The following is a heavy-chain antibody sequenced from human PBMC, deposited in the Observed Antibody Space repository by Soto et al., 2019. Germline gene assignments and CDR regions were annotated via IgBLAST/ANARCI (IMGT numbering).Heavy chain of an antibody. D-gene: IGHD2-15*01. CDR1: GFTFSSYS. J-gene: IGHJ5*02. CDR3: VRDVGYCSGGGWYAWFDP. V-gene: IGHV3-48*01. Sequence: EVQLVESGGGLVQPGGSLRLSCAASGFTFSSYSINWIRQAPGKGLELVSFISYTGGSTIYYADSVKGRFTISRDNAKNSVYLQMNSLRAEDTALYYCVRDVGYCSGGGWYAWFDPWGQGTLVTVSS. CDR2: ISYTGGSTI.